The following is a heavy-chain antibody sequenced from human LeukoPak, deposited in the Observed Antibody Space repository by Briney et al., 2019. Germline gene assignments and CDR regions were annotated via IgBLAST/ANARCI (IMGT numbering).Heavy chain of an antibody. V-gene: IGHV4-39*07. D-gene: IGHD4-17*01. CDR1: GGSISNSFCY. CDR3: ARLSTVTTRSAFDI. CDR2: IYTSGNS. J-gene: IGHJ3*02. Sequence: SETLSLTCTVSGGSISNSFCYWGWVRQPPGKGLEWIGRIYTSGNSKSNPSLKSRVTMSVDTSTNQFSLKLSSVTAADTAVYYCARLSTVTTRSAFDIWGQGTMVTVSS.